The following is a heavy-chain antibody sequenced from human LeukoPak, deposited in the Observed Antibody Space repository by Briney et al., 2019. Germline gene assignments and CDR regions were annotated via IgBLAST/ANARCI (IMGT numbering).Heavy chain of an antibody. D-gene: IGHD3-10*01. CDR2: NSAYNGNR. V-gene: IGHV1-18*01. CDR1: GYTFTSYG. CDR3: ARRGYGSGAPWGYYYYMDV. J-gene: IGHJ6*03. Sequence: SVKVSCKASGYTFTSYGTSWVRHAPGQGLEWMGWNSAYNGNRNYAQKLQGRVTMTTDTSTSTAYMELRSLRSDDTAVYYCARRGYGSGAPWGYYYYMDVWGKGTTVTVSS.